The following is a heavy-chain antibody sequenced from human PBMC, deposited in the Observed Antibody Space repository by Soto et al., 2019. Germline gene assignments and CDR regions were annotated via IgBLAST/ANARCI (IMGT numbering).Heavy chain of an antibody. J-gene: IGHJ5*02. CDR2: INPSGDST. CDR3: ARDPCSGGSCYNWFDP. Sequence: ASVKVSCKTSGYTFTWYAICWVRQSPGQGLEWMGVINPSGDSTSYAQKFQGRVTMTRDTSTSTVYMELSSLRSEDTAVYYCARDPCSGGSCYNWFDPWGQGTLVTVSS. CDR1: GYTFTWYA. V-gene: IGHV1-46*03. D-gene: IGHD2-15*01.